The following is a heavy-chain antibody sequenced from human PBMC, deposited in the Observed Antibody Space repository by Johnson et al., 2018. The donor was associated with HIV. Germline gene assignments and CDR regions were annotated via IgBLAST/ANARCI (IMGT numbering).Heavy chain of an antibody. CDR3: AKDRSMDDAFDV. J-gene: IGHJ3*01. CDR2: IRSKPYSYAT. Sequence: VQLVESGGGVVQPGRSLRLSCAASGFTFSSYPMHWVRQASGKGLEWVGRIRSKPYSYATANAASVTGRFTISRDNSKNTLYLQMNSLRAEDTAVYYCAKDRSMDDAFDVWGQGTMATVSS. D-gene: IGHD1-26*01. V-gene: IGHV3-73*01. CDR1: GFTFSSYP.